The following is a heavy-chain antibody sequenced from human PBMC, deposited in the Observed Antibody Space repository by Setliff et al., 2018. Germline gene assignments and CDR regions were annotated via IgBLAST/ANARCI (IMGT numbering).Heavy chain of an antibody. CDR1: GYTFTSYD. CDR2: MNPNSGNT. J-gene: IGHJ5*02. Sequence: ASVKVSCKASGYTFTSYDINWVRQATGQGLEWMGWMNPNSGNTGYAQKFQGRVTITRNTSISTAYMELSSLRSEDTAVYYCARGRRGNYDFWSGYYTVSWFDPWGQGTLVTVSS. D-gene: IGHD3-3*01. V-gene: IGHV1-8*03. CDR3: ARGRRGNYDFWSGYYTVSWFDP.